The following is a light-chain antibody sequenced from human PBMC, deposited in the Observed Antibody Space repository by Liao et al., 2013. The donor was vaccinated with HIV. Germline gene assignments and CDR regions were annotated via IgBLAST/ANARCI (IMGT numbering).Light chain of an antibody. CDR2: QDT. Sequence: SDELTQPSSVSVSPGQTASITCSGGELENTYASWYQQRPGQSPVLVIYQDTKRPSGIPERFSGSNSGSTATLTISGTQAMDEADYFCQTWDVTTGAVLFGGGTELTVL. CDR3: QTWDVTTGAVL. CDR1: ELENTY. J-gene: IGLJ2*01. V-gene: IGLV3-1*01.